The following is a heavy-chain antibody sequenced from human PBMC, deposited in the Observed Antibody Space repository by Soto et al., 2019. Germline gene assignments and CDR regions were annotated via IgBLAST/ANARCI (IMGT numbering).Heavy chain of an antibody. CDR2: IYHTGNT. CDR1: GGSISSSSW. CDR3: ARLPYSYSGYDETYFDY. D-gene: IGHD5-12*01. V-gene: IGHV4-4*02. Sequence: PSETLSLTCAVSGGSISSSSWWSWVRQPPGKGLEWIGEIYHTGNTNYNPSLESRVTISVDTPQKLFSLKLSSVTAADTAVYYCARLPYSYSGYDETYFDYWGQGTLVTVSS. J-gene: IGHJ4*02.